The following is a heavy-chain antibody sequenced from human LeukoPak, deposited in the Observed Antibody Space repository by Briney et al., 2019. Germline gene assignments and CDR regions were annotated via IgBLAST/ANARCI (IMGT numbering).Heavy chain of an antibody. CDR2: IYYSGST. V-gene: IGHV4-39*01. CDR3: XXGSXGWLEPYYFDY. D-gene: IGHD6-19*01. J-gene: IGHJ4*02. CDR1: GGSISSSSYY. Sequence: PSETLSLTCTVSGGSISSSSYYWGWIRQPPGKGLEWIGSIYYSGSTYYNPSLKSRVTISVDTSKNQFSLKLSSVTAADTAGYYXXXGSXGWLEPYYFDYWGQGTLVTVSS.